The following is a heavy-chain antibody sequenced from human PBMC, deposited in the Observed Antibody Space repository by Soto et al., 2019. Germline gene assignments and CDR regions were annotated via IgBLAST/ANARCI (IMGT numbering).Heavy chain of an antibody. Sequence: PRLSCTASGFTFDDYAMHWVRQGPGRGLEWASGITWNSGKIAYADSVKGRFTIARDDDNNSLYLQMNSLRPEDTALYYCVKDSYADFHRVLSTAEYFFDYWGHGTLVTASS. J-gene: IGHJ4*01. CDR1: GFTFDDYA. CDR2: ITWNSGKI. CDR3: VKDSYADFHRVLSTAEYFFDY. D-gene: IGHD2-15*01. V-gene: IGHV3-9*01.